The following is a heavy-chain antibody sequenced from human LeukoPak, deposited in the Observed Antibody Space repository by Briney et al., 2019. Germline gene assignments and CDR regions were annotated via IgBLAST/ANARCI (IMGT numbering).Heavy chain of an antibody. J-gene: IGHJ5*02. CDR1: GGSISSYY. CDR2: IYYSGST. D-gene: IGHD3-10*01. Sequence: SETLSLTCTVSGGSISSYYWSWIRQPPGKGLEWIGYIYYSGSTNYNPSLKSRVTISVDTSKNQFSLKLSSVTAADTAVYYCAGDHLRYYYGSGSRRWFDPWGQGTLVTVPS. V-gene: IGHV4-59*01. CDR3: AGDHLRYYYGSGSRRWFDP.